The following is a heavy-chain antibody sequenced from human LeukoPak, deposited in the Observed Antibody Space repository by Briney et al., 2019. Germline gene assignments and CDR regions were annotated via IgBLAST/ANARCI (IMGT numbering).Heavy chain of an antibody. Sequence: ASVKVSCKASGYTFTSYGISWVRQAPGQGLEWMGWISAYNGNTNYAQKFQGRVTMTRDMSTSTVYMELSSLRSEDSAVYYCARAGSDFDYWGQGTLVTVSS. V-gene: IGHV1-18*01. J-gene: IGHJ4*02. CDR2: ISAYNGNT. CDR1: GYTFTSYG. D-gene: IGHD3-10*01. CDR3: ARAGSDFDY.